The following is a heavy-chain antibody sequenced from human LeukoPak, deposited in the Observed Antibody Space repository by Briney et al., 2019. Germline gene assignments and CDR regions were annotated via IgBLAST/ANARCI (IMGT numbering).Heavy chain of an antibody. Sequence: ETLSLTCTVSGGSISPYYWSWIRQPPGKGLEWIGYIFHTGSGSTSHNPSLKSRVTISVDTSKNQFSLNLNSVTAADTAVYYCARHAVYAGSGWAFDYWGQGTLVTVSS. D-gene: IGHD6-19*01. V-gene: IGHV4-59*08. CDR2: IFHTGSGST. CDR1: GGSISPYY. CDR3: ARHAVYAGSGWAFDY. J-gene: IGHJ4*02.